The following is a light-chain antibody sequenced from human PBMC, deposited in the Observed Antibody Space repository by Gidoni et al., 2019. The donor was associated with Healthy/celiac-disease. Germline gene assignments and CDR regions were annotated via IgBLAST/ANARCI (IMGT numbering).Light chain of an antibody. V-gene: IGKV3-20*01. CDR2: GAS. CDR3: QQYGSSPTWT. Sequence: EIVLTPSPGTLSLSPGERATLSCRARQSVSSSYLAWYQQKPGQAPRLLIYGASSRATGSPDRFSGSGAGTDFTLTISRLEPEDFAVYYCQQYGSSPTWTFGQGTKVEIK. J-gene: IGKJ1*01. CDR1: QSVSSSY.